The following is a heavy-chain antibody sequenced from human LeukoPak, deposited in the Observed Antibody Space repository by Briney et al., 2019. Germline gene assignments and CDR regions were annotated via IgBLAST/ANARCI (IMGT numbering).Heavy chain of an antibody. D-gene: IGHD6-13*01. CDR2: IYYSGST. Sequence: SETLSLTCTVSGGSISSSSYYWGWIRQPPGKGLEWIGSIYYSGSTYYNPSLKSRVTISVDTSKNQFSLKLSSVTAADTAVYYCARRSSSWYSNWSDPWGQGTLVTVSS. J-gene: IGHJ5*02. CDR3: ARRSSSWYSNWSDP. V-gene: IGHV4-39*01. CDR1: GGSISSSSYY.